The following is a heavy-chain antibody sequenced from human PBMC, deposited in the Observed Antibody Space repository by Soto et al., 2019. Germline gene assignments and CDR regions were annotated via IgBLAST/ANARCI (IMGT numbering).Heavy chain of an antibody. CDR1: GFTFSDYG. Sequence: VGSLRLSCTASGFTFSDYGMNWVLHSPGKGLEWVSSITSGSDYMYHADSVKGRFTISRDNTKNSLYLQMNSLRVEDTAVYYCARGNDYSLYYFDYWGQGTLVTVSS. J-gene: IGHJ4*02. V-gene: IGHV3-21*01. CDR3: ARGNDYSLYYFDY. CDR2: ITSGSDYM. D-gene: IGHD4-4*01.